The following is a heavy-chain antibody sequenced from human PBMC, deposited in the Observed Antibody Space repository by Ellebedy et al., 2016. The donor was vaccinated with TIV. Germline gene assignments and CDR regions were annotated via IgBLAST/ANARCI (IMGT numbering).Heavy chain of an antibody. V-gene: IGHV3-30-3*01. CDR2: ISYDGSNK. D-gene: IGHD6-13*01. CDR1: GFTFSSYW. Sequence: GGSLRLSCAASGFTFSSYWMSWVRQAPGKGLEWVAVISYDGSNKYYADSVKGRFTISRDNSKNTLDLQMNSLRAEDTAVYYCARASSWYSRPYYFDYWGQGTLVTVSS. J-gene: IGHJ4*02. CDR3: ARASSWYSRPYYFDY.